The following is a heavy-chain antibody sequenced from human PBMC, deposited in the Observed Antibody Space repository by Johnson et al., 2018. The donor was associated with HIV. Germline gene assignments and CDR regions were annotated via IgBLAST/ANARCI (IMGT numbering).Heavy chain of an antibody. Sequence: VQVVESGGGLVQPGRSLRLSCAASGFTFDDYAMHWVRQAPGKGLEWVSGINWNDVSTGYADSVKGRFIISRDNAKNSLYLQMNSLTAEDTALYYCAREDYHRALDVWGQGTMVTVSS. CDR3: AREDYHRALDV. D-gene: IGHD4-11*01. CDR1: GFTFDDYA. J-gene: IGHJ3*01. V-gene: IGHV3-9*01. CDR2: INWNDVST.